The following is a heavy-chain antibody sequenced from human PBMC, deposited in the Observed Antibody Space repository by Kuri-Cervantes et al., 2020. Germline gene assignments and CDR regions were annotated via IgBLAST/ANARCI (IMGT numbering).Heavy chain of an antibody. Sequence: SVKVSCKASGGTFSSYAISWVRQAPGQGLEWMGGIIPIFGTANYAQKFQGRVTITADKSTSTAYMELSSLRSEDTAVYYCTTDRQPSLLCGWGGDAFDIWGQGTMVTVSS. J-gene: IGHJ3*02. V-gene: IGHV1-69*06. CDR2: IIPIFGTA. CDR3: TTDRQPSLLCGWGGDAFDI. D-gene: IGHD3-16*01. CDR1: GGTFSSYA.